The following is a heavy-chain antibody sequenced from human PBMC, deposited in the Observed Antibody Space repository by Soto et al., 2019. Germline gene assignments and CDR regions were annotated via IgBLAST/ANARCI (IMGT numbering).Heavy chain of an antibody. V-gene: IGHV1-69*13. Sequence: ASVKVSCKASGGTFSSYAISWVRQAPGQGLEWMGGIIPIFGTANYAQKFQGRVTITADESTSTAYMELSSLRSEDTAVYYCARDIVAAAGHYGMDVWGQGTTVTVSS. J-gene: IGHJ6*02. D-gene: IGHD6-13*01. CDR1: GGTFSSYA. CDR3: ARDIVAAAGHYGMDV. CDR2: IIPIFGTA.